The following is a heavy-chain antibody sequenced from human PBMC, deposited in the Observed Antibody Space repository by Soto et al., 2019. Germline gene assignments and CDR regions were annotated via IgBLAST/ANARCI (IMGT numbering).Heavy chain of an antibody. V-gene: IGHV4-39*01. J-gene: IGHJ6*03. CDR3: ARIGTRGLVAYYYMDV. Sequence: SETLSLTCTVSGGSISSSSYYWGWIRQPPGKGLEWIGSIYYSGSTYYNPSLKSRVTISVDTSKNQFSLKLSSVTAADTAVYYCARIGTRGLVAYYYMDVWGKGTTVTVSS. CDR2: IYYSGST. D-gene: IGHD1-7*01. CDR1: GGSISSSSYY.